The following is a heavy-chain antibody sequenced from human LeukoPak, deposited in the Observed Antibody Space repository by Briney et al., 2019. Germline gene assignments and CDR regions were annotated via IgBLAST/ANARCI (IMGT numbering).Heavy chain of an antibody. V-gene: IGHV4-61*08. CDR3: ARVFDS. CDR2: IFYTGKT. CDR1: GGSVYTGDYY. Sequence: SETPSLTCTVSGGSVYTGDYYWGWVRQPPGKGPEWIGDIFYTGKTNYNPSLKSRVSISIDTSKNQFSLKLTSVTAADTAVYYCARVFDSWGQGTLVTVSS. J-gene: IGHJ4*02.